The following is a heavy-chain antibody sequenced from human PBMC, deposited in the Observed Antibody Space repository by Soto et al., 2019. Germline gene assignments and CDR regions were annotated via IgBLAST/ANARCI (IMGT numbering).Heavy chain of an antibody. CDR2: IYYSGST. D-gene: IGHD3-10*01. CDR1: GGSISSYY. Sequence: QVQLQESGPGLVKPSETLSLTCTVSGGSISSYYWSWIRQPPGKGLEWIGYIYYSGSTNYNPSLKSRVTIXXDXSXXQFSLKLSSVTAADTAVYYCARHAVGDYGGIYFDYWGQGTLVTVSS. V-gene: IGHV4-59*08. J-gene: IGHJ4*02. CDR3: ARHAVGDYGGIYFDY.